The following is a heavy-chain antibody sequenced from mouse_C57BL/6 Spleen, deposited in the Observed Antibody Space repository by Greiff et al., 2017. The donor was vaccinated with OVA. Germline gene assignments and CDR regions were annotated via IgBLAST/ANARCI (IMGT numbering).Heavy chain of an antibody. Sequence: EVQLQESGPELVKPGASVKIPCKASGYTFTDYNMDWVKQSHGKSLEWIGDINPNNGGTIYNQKFKGKATLTVDKSSSTAYMELRSLTSEDTAVYYCARRDDGYYENYARDYWGQGTSGTVSS. CDR3: ARRDDGYYENYARDY. CDR2: INPNNGGT. V-gene: IGHV1-18*01. D-gene: IGHD2-3*01. CDR1: GYTFTDYN. J-gene: IGHJ4*01.